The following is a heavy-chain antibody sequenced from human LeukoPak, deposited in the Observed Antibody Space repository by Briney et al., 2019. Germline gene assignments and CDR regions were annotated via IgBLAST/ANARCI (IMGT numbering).Heavy chain of an antibody. Sequence: PSQTLSLTCTVSGGSISSGGYYWSWIRQPPGKGLEWIGRIYTSGNTNYNPSLKSRVTMSVDTSKNQFFLKLFSVTAADTAVYYCARDLGGYNYGYSFDFWGQGTLVTVSS. CDR3: ARDLGGYNYGYSFDF. D-gene: IGHD5-18*01. CDR2: IYTSGNT. J-gene: IGHJ4*02. V-gene: IGHV4-61*02. CDR1: GGSISSGGYY.